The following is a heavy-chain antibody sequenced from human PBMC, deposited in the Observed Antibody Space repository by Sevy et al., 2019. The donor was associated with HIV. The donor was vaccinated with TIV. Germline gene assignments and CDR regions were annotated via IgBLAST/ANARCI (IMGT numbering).Heavy chain of an antibody. J-gene: IGHJ4*01. D-gene: IGHD6-19*01. Sequence: GGSLRLSCVASGFTFSSYSMNWVRQAPGKGLEWVSYISSSSDSSRTLYYAESVKGRFSISRYNAKNSVHLQMTSLRVEDTAVYYCARPDLSGWYFDFWGHGTLVTVSS. CDR3: ARPDLSGWYFDF. CDR2: ISSSSDSSRTL. V-gene: IGHV3-48*01. CDR1: GFTFSSYS.